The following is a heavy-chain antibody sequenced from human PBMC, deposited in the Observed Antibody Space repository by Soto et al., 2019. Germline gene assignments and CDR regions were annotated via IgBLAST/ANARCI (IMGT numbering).Heavy chain of an antibody. CDR2: ISYDGSNK. D-gene: IGHD3-10*01. Sequence: GGSLRLSCAASGFTFSSYAMHWVRQAPGKGLEWVAVISYDGSNKYYADSVKGRFTISRDNSKNTLYLQMNSLRAEDTAVYYCARDFGAFDIWGQGTMVTVSS. J-gene: IGHJ3*02. CDR1: GFTFSSYA. CDR3: ARDFGAFDI. V-gene: IGHV3-30*04.